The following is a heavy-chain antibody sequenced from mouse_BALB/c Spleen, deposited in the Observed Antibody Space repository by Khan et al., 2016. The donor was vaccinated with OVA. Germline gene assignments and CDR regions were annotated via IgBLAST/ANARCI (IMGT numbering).Heavy chain of an antibody. D-gene: IGHD2-14*01. V-gene: IGHV3-2*02. CDR1: GYSITSDYA. J-gene: IGHJ2*01. CDR2: ISYSGST. Sequence: EVQLQESGPGLVKPSQSLSLTCTVTGYSITSDYAWTWIRQFPGNKLEWMGYISYSGSTSYNPSLKSRISITRDTSKNQFFLQLNSVTTEDTATDDCASIRFYYRYSFFDYWGQGTTLTVSS. CDR3: ASIRFYYRYSFFDY.